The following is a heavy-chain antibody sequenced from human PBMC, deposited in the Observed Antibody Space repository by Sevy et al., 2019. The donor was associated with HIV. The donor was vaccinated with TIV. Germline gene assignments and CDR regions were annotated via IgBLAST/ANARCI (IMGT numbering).Heavy chain of an antibody. J-gene: IGHJ4*02. V-gene: IGHV1-18*01. Sequence: ASVKVSCKASGYTCTSYGISWVRPAPRQGLEWMGWISAYNGNTNYAQKLQGRVTMTTDTSTSTAYMELRSLRSDDTAVYYCAATYQRYCSGGSCYYSLAYWGQGTLVTVSS. CDR1: GYTCTSYG. CDR2: ISAYNGNT. CDR3: AATYQRYCSGGSCYYSLAY. D-gene: IGHD2-15*01.